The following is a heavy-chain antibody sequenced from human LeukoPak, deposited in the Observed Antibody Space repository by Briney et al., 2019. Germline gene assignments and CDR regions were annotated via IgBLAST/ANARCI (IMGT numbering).Heavy chain of an antibody. V-gene: IGHV3-64*01. J-gene: IGHJ4*02. CDR2: ITNNGGTT. CDR3: ARVDDFTYDY. D-gene: IGHD2-2*03. Sequence: PGGSLRLSCAASGFTFASYAMHWVRQAPGKGLEYVSAITNNGGTTFYANSVKGRFTISRDNSKNTLFLQMGSLRPEDMAVYYCARVDDFTYDYWGQGTLATVSS. CDR1: GFTFASYA.